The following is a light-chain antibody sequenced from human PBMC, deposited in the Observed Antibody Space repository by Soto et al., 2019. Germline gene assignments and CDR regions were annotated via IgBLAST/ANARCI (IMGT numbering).Light chain of an antibody. Sequence: EFVLTQSPGTLSLSPGERATLSCRASRSVSSYLAWYQQKPGQAPRLLIYDASNRATGIPARFSGSGSGTDFTLTISSLEPEDFAVYYCQQRSNWPITFGQGTRLEI. CDR3: QQRSNWPIT. CDR1: RSVSSY. J-gene: IGKJ5*01. CDR2: DAS. V-gene: IGKV3-11*01.